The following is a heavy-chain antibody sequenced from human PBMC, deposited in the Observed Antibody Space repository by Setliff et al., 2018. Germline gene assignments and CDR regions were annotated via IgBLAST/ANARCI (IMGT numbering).Heavy chain of an antibody. Sequence: SVKVSCKASGGTFSSYGISWVRQAPGQGLEWMGGTIPIFGTTDYAQKFRGRVTIITDESTSTAFMQLSSLRSEDTAVYFCARESVVVVTTTNYYYYIDVWGEGTTVTVS. CDR1: GGTFSSYG. CDR2: TIPIFGTT. CDR3: ARESVVVVTTTNYYYYIDV. V-gene: IGHV1-69*05. D-gene: IGHD2-21*02. J-gene: IGHJ6*03.